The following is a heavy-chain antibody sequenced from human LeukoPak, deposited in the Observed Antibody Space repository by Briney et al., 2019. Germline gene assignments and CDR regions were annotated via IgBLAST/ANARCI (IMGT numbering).Heavy chain of an antibody. CDR1: GFTFSNYE. V-gene: IGHV3-48*03. CDR2: ISSSGSDI. J-gene: IGHJ4*02. D-gene: IGHD3-10*01. Sequence: GGSLRLSCAASGFTFSNYEMHWVRQAPGKGLEWVSYISSSGSDIYYADSVKGRFTISRDNAKNSLYLHMNSLRAEDTAVYFCTKLLGKFRFGELIHRLPNAFDYWGQGTLVTVSS. CDR3: TKLLGKFRFGELIHRLPNAFDY.